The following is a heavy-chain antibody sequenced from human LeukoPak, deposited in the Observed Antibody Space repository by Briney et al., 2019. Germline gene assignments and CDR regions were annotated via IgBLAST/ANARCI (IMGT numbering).Heavy chain of an antibody. V-gene: IGHV4-38-2*01. CDR3: ARVGGDDSTGHYSVDY. CDR1: GYSITSTYW. CDR2: LHHSGST. J-gene: IGHJ4*02. D-gene: IGHD3-22*01. Sequence: KPSETLSLTCAVSGYSITSTYWWGWIRQTPGRGLEWIGSLHHSGSTSYTPSLKSRDTISVDTSKNHFSLRLSSVTAADTAVYYCARVGGDDSTGHYSVDYWGQGTLVTVSS.